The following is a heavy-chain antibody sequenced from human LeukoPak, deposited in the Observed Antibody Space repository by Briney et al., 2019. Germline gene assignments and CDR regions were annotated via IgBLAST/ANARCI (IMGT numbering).Heavy chain of an antibody. V-gene: IGHV3-23*01. CDR2: ISGSGGSP. D-gene: IGHD6-13*01. J-gene: IGHJ6*03. Sequence: GGSLRLSCAASGFTFSSYGMNWVRQAPGKGLEWVSAISGSGGSPYYADSVKGRFTISRDCSKNTLYLQMNSLRAEDTAVYYCAKTYSSSRAHYYYYYYMDVWGKGTTVTISS. CDR3: AKTYSSSRAHYYYYYYMDV. CDR1: GFTFSSYG.